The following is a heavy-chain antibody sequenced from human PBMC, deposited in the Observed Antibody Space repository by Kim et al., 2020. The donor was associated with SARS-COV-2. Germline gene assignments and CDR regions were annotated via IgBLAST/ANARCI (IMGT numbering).Heavy chain of an antibody. CDR3: VPANYWACDI. Sequence: GGSLRLSCATAGFTVSIYSMNWGRQAPGTGLEWVSTISGTGTNTKHAASVRGRSTISRNNSKKLLFLKLNGLSAEDTAVYYCVPANYWACDIWGQGTIV. V-gene: IGHV3-48*04. CDR1: GFTVSIYS. J-gene: IGHJ3*02. D-gene: IGHD2-15*01. CDR2: ISGTGTNT.